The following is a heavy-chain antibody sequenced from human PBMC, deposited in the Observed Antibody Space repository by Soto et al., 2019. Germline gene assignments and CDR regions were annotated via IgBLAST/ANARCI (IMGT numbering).Heavy chain of an antibody. CDR3: AKGSTNFPYYYYYYMDV. CDR2: ISGSGGST. CDR1: GFTFSSYA. V-gene: IGHV3-23*04. J-gene: IGHJ6*03. Sequence: EVQLVEAGGGLVQPGGSLRLSCAASGFTFSSYAMSLVRQSPGKGLEWVSAISGSGGSTYYADSVKGRFTSSRDNSKNTLSLQMNSLRAEDTAVYYCAKGSTNFPYYYYYYMDVWGKGTTVTVSS. D-gene: IGHD2-2*01.